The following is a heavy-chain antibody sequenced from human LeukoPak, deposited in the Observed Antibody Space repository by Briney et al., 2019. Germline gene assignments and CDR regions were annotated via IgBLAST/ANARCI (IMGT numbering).Heavy chain of an antibody. D-gene: IGHD3-10*02. Sequence: GGSLRLSCAASEFTFSNYAMNWVRQAPGKGLEWVSAISGSSVYIYYADSVKGRFTISRDNAKNSLFLQMNSLRAEDTAVYYCARGLGSSNYDVGNLWGQGTLVTVSS. CDR2: ISGSSVYI. J-gene: IGHJ5*02. CDR3: ARGLGSSNYDVGNL. CDR1: EFTFSNYA. V-gene: IGHV3-21*01.